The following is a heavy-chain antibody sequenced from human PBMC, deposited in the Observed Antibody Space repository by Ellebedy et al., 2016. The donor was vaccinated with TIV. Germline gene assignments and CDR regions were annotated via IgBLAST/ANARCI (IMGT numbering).Heavy chain of an antibody. Sequence: MPSETLSLTCTVSGASFSSRSDYWGWIRQPPGKGLEWIGNIYYSGSTYYNPSLKSRVTISVDTSKNQFSLNLSSVTAADTAVYYCARGLARDYWGQGTLVTVSS. CDR2: IYYSGST. V-gene: IGHV4-39*07. CDR1: GASFSSRSDY. CDR3: ARGLARDY. J-gene: IGHJ4*02.